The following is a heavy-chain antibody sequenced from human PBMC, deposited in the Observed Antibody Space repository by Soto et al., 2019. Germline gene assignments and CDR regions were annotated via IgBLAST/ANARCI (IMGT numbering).Heavy chain of an antibody. D-gene: IGHD6-13*01. CDR1: GFSFILHA. J-gene: IGHJ4*02. CDR3: AKVNVSTAGSFDD. V-gene: IGHV3-23*01. Sequence: PGGSLRLSCVASGFSFILHALSWVRQAPGKGLEWVATINPSGDRTFYADTVKGRFTISRDKSKNTVYLQMNSLSVEDTAVYLCAKVNVSTAGSFDDWGQGALVTVSS. CDR2: INPSGDRT.